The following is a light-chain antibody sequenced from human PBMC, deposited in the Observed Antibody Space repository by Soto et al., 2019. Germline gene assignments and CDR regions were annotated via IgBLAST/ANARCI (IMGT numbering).Light chain of an antibody. CDR1: SSDTGAYDY. Sequence: QSALTQPASLSGSPGQSITISCTGTSSDTGAYDYVSWYQQHPGKAPKLMIYEVSNRPSGVSNRFSGSKSGNTASLTISGLQAEDETDYYCFSYTSSGTYVFGTGTKV. CDR3: FSYTSSGTYV. CDR2: EVS. V-gene: IGLV2-14*01. J-gene: IGLJ1*01.